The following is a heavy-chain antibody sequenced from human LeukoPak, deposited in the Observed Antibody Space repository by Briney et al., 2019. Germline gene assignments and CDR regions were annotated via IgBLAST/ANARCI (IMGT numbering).Heavy chain of an antibody. Sequence: GGSPRLSCAASGFTFSIYAMHWVRQAPGKGLEWVAFIRNDGSNKYYADSVKGRFTISRDNSKNTLYLQMNSLRAEDTAVYYCARDRRWLQSDIRHFDYWGQGTLVTVSS. V-gene: IGHV3-30*02. CDR1: GFTFSIYA. CDR2: IRNDGSNK. J-gene: IGHJ4*02. D-gene: IGHD5-24*01. CDR3: ARDRRWLQSDIRHFDY.